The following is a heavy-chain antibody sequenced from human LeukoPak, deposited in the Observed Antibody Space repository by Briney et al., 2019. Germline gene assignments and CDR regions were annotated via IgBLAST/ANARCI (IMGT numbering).Heavy chain of an antibody. Sequence: GGSLILSCAASGFTFSNCWMHRVRQAPGKGLVWVSRIKGDGSHTIYADSVKGRFTISRDNAKNTLYLQMKSLRAEDTAVYYCVRDWDHFDFDSWGQGTLVPVSS. CDR3: VRDWDHFDFDS. J-gene: IGHJ5*01. CDR2: IKGDGSHT. V-gene: IGHV3-74*01. CDR1: GFTFSNCW. D-gene: IGHD3-9*01.